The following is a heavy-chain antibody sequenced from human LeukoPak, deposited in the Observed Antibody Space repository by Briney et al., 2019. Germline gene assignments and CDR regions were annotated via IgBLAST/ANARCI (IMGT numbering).Heavy chain of an antibody. CDR3: ARINKPTDGAFDI. J-gene: IGHJ3*02. V-gene: IGHV1-2*02. CDR2: INPNSGGT. D-gene: IGHD1/OR15-1a*01. CDR1: GYTFTGYY. Sequence: ASVKVSCKASGYTFTGYYMHWVRQAPGQGLEWMGWINPNSGGTNYAQKFQGRVTMTRDTSISTAYMELSRLRSDDTAVYYCARINKPTDGAFDIWGQGTMVTVSS.